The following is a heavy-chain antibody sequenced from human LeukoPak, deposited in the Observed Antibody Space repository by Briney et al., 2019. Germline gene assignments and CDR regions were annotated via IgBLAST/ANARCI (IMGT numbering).Heavy chain of an antibody. V-gene: IGHV4-30-4*08. CDR2: IYYSGST. CDR3: SRVAGALLTQTLHFDY. Sequence: SQTLSLTCTVSGDSISSGIYYWSWVRQHPGKGLEWIGYIYYSGSTYYNPSLKSRVTILVDTSKNQFSLGLTSVTAADTAVYYCSRVAGALLTQTLHFDYWGQGTLVTVSS. D-gene: IGHD2/OR15-2a*01. J-gene: IGHJ4*02. CDR1: GDSISSGIYY.